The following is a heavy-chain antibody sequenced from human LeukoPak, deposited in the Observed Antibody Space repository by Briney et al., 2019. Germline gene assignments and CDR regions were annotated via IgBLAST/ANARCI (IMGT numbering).Heavy chain of an antibody. J-gene: IGHJ6*03. CDR3: ARDRSRYYYYYMDV. Sequence: SETLSLTCTVSGGSISSSSYYWGWLRQPPGKGLEWIGSIYYSGSTYYNPSLKSRVTISVDTSKNQFSLKLSSVTAADTAVYYCARDRSRYYYYYMDVWGKGTTVTVSS. CDR2: IYYSGST. V-gene: IGHV4-39*07. CDR1: GGSISSSSYY.